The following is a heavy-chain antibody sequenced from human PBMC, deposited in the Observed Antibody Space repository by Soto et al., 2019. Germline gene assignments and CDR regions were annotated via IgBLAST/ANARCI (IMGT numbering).Heavy chain of an antibody. CDR1: GFTFSGAW. CDR2: SESRFDGGRI. CDR3: TTSITGTPRAIDY. V-gene: IGHV3-15*04. D-gene: IGHD1-7*01. J-gene: IGHJ4*02. Sequence: EVHLVESGGGPVKPGGSVRLSCAASGFTFSGAWMSWVREAPGKGLEWIGGSESRFDGGRIDYAACVKGRFSISRDDSANTLFLDMTSLKSEDTAVYFVTTSITGTPRAIDYWGQGTLVTVPS.